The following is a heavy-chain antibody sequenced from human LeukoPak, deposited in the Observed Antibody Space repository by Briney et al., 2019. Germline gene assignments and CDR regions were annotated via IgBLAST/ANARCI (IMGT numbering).Heavy chain of an antibody. V-gene: IGHV3-30-3*01. D-gene: IGHD1-26*01. CDR2: ISYTGTNK. CDR3: ARASGWEGGGAIDY. J-gene: IGHJ4*02. Sequence: GMSLRLSCAASGFTFSSYAMHWVRQAPGKGLEWVAVISYTGTNKYYAASVKGRFTISRDNSKNALYLQMSSLRAEDTAVYYCARASGWEGGGAIDYWGQGTLVTVSS. CDR1: GFTFSSYA.